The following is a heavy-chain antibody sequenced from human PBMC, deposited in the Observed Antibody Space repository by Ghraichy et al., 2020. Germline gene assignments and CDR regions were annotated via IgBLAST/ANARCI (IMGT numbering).Heavy chain of an antibody. J-gene: IGHJ4*02. Sequence: GGSLRLSCAASGFTFSSYSMNWVRQAPGKGLEWVSSISSSSSYIYYADSVKGRFTISRDNAKNSLYLQMNSLRAEDTAVYYCARDRAVRSSSWYRDPFDYWGQGTLVTVSS. CDR1: GFTFSSYS. CDR3: ARDRAVRSSSWYRDPFDY. D-gene: IGHD6-13*01. CDR2: ISSSSSYI. V-gene: IGHV3-21*01.